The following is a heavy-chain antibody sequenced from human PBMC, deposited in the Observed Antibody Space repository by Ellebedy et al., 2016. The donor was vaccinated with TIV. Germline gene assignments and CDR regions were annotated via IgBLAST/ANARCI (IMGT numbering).Heavy chain of an antibody. CDR2: IYPGDSDT. CDR1: GYSFTSYW. D-gene: IGHD6-13*01. CDR3: ARLGQQLVRGTTGMDV. J-gene: IGHJ6*02. V-gene: IGHV5-51*01. Sequence: GESLKISCKGSGYSFTSYWIGWVRQMPGKGLEWMGIIYPGDSDTRYSPSFQGQVTISADKSISTAYLQWSSLKASDTAMYYCARLGQQLVRGTTGMDVWGQGTTVTVSS.